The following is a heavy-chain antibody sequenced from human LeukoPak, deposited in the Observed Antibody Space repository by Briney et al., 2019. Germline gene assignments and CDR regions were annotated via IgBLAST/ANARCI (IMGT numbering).Heavy chain of an antibody. CDR1: GGSISSGDYY. D-gene: IGHD6-13*01. Sequence: SETLSLTCTVSGGSISSGDYYWSWIRQPPGKGLEWIGYIYYSGSTYYNPSLKSRVTISVDTSKNQFSLKLSSVTAADTAVYYCARGTYSSSWYHFDYWGQGTLVTVSS. CDR3: ARGTYSSSWYHFDY. V-gene: IGHV4-30-4*01. CDR2: IYYSGST. J-gene: IGHJ4*02.